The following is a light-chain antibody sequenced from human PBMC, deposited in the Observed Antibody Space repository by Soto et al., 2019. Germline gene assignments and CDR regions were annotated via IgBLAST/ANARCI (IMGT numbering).Light chain of an antibody. Sequence: EIGLTECAGTLSLSPGERTTLSRRASQSVSSNFLDWYQQKPGQAPRLLIYGASSRATGIPDRFSGSGSGTDFTLTISRLEPEDFAVYYCQQYETSPRTFGQGTKVDIK. CDR1: QSVSSNF. CDR3: QQYETSPRT. V-gene: IGKV3-20*01. CDR2: GAS. J-gene: IGKJ1*01.